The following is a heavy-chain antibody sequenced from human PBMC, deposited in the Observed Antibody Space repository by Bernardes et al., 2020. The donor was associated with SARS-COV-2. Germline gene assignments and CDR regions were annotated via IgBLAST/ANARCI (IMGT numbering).Heavy chain of an antibody. J-gene: IGHJ4*02. CDR3: AKPDFHHMVRGVRFDY. CDR2: ISYDGSNK. Sequence: GGSLRLSCAASGFTFSSYGMHWVRQAPGKGLEWVAVISYDGSNKYYADSVKGRFTISRDNSKNTLYLQMNSLRAEDTAVYYCAKPDFHHMVRGVRFDYWGQGTLVTVSS. D-gene: IGHD3-10*01. CDR1: GFTFSSYG. V-gene: IGHV3-30*18.